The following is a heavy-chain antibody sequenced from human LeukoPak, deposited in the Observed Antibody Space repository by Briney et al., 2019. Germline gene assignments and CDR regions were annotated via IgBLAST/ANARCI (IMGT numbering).Heavy chain of an antibody. Sequence: PSQTLSLTCTVSGGSISSGDYYWSWIRQPPGKGLEWIGYIYYSGSTNYNPSLKSRVTISVDTSKNQFSLKLSSVTAADTAVYYCARDRCSGGSCYDWFDPWGQGTLVTVSS. CDR1: GGSISSGDYY. D-gene: IGHD2-15*01. V-gene: IGHV4-61*08. CDR2: IYYSGST. J-gene: IGHJ5*02. CDR3: ARDRCSGGSCYDWFDP.